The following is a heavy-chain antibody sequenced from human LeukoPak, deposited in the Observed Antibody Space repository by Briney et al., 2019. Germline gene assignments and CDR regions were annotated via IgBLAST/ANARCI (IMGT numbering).Heavy chain of an antibody. CDR2: IYYSGST. D-gene: IGHD3-9*01. CDR1: GGSISSSSYY. Sequence: SETLSLTCTVSGGSISSSSYYWGWIRQPPGKGLEWIGSIYYSGSTYYNPSLKSRVTISVDTSKNQFSLKLSSVTAADTAVYYCASGDYDILTGHNHPFDYWGQGTLVTVSS. V-gene: IGHV4-39*07. CDR3: ASGDYDILTGHNHPFDY. J-gene: IGHJ4*02.